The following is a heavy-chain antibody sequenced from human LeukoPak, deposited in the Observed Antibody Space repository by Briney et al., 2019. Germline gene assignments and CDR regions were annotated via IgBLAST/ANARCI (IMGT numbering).Heavy chain of an antibody. Sequence: GGSLRLSCAASGFTFSSYAMSWIRQAPGKGLEWVSTISGSGGSTYYADSVKGRFAISRDNSKNTLYLQMNSLRAEDTAVYYCARSGHQQVGWLQLRVGYYYYGMDVWGQGTTVTVSS. CDR1: GFTFSSYA. CDR2: ISGSGGST. D-gene: IGHD5-24*01. J-gene: IGHJ6*02. V-gene: IGHV3-23*01. CDR3: ARSGHQQVGWLQLRVGYYYYGMDV.